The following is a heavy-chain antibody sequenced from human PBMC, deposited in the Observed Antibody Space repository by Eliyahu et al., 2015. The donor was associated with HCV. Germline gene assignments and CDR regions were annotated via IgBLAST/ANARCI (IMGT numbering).Heavy chain of an antibody. J-gene: IGHJ4*02. V-gene: IGHV3-7*01. Sequence: EVQLVESGGGLVQPGGSLRLSCAASGFTFSSYWMSWVRQAPGKGLEWVANIKQGGREEILWGSVEGRFTIPKDKAQNSLYLQMNSLRAEDTAVYYCARARSSGYSIDHFDYWGQGTLVTVSS. CDR3: ARARSSGYSIDHFDY. CDR2: IKQGGREE. D-gene: IGHD3-22*01. CDR1: GFTFSSYW.